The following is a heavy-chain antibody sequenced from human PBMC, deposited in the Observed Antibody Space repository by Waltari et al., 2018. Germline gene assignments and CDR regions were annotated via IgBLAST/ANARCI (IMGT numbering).Heavy chain of an antibody. D-gene: IGHD6-6*01. CDR1: GFTVSSNY. CDR2: IYSGGST. J-gene: IGHJ6*02. V-gene: IGHV3-53*01. Sequence: EVQLVESGGGLIQPGGSLRLSCAASGFTVSSNYMSWVRQAPGKGLEWVSVIYSGGSTYYADSVKGRFTISRDNSKNTLYLQMNSLRAEDTAVYYCASFEGSSSYYYYGMDVWGQGTTVTVSS. CDR3: ASFEGSSSYYYYGMDV.